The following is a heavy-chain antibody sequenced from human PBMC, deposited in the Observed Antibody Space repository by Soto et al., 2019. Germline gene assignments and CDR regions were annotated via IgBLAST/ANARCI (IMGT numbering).Heavy chain of an antibody. CDR3: ARGYYVGGNYDY. J-gene: IGHJ4*02. V-gene: IGHV4-34*01. CDR2: INHSGST. D-gene: IGHD6-19*01. CDR1: GGSFSGYY. Sequence: PSETLSLTCAVYGGSFSGYYWSWIRQPPGKGLEWIGEINHSGSTNYNPSLKSRVTISVDTSKNQFSLKLSSVTAADTAVYYCARGYYVGGNYDYWVQGT.